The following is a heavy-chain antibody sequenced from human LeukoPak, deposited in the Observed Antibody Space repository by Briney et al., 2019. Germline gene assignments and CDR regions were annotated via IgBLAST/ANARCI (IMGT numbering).Heavy chain of an antibody. Sequence: SETLSLTCTVSGGSISSYYWSWIRQPPGKGLEWIGSIYYSGSTYYNPSLKSRVTISVDTSKNQFSLKLSSVTAADTAVYYCARHVATTDTSDYWGQGTLVTVSS. CDR2: IYYSGST. D-gene: IGHD1-1*01. CDR3: ARHVATTDTSDY. J-gene: IGHJ4*02. V-gene: IGHV4-39*01. CDR1: GGSISSYY.